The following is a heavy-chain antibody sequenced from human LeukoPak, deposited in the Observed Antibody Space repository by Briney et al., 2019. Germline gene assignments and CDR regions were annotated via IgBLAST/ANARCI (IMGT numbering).Heavy chain of an antibody. CDR3: AKDRGVRGVTGFDY. CDR1: GFTFRSYD. CDR2: IGTAGDT. Sequence: GGSLRLSCAASGFTFRSYDMHWVRQATGKGLEWVSAIGTAGDTYYPGSVKGRFTISRENAKNSLYLQMNSLRAGDTAVYYCAKDRGVRGVTGFDYWGQGTLVTVSS. D-gene: IGHD3-10*01. V-gene: IGHV3-13*01. J-gene: IGHJ4*02.